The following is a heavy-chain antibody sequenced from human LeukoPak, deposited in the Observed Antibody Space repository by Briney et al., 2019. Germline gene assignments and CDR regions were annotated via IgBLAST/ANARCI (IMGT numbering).Heavy chain of an antibody. CDR1: GFSFSTSD. J-gene: IGHJ4*02. V-gene: IGHV3-48*04. D-gene: IGHD6-19*01. CDR2: ISSSSPTT. Sequence: GGSLRLSCAASGFSFSTSDMNWVRQTPGKGLEWISYISSSSPTTYYADSVRGRLTISRDNAKNSLYLQMNSLRVEDTAVYYCTRDLYTRGWSGFDYWGQGTLVTVSS. CDR3: TRDLYTRGWSGFDY.